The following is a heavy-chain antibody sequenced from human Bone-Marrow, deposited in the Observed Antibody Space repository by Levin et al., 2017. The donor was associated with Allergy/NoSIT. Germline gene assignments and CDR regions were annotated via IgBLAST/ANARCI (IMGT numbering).Heavy chain of an antibody. CDR3: ARDTELTYCGGDCFPYYFAY. Sequence: ASVKVSCKAAGYTFIDYYIHWVRQAPGQGLEWMGWINPKNGDTKHAQNFQDRLTMTRDTSINTAYMDLRALTSDDAALYYCARDTELTYCGGDCFPYYFAYWGQGTPVTVSS. D-gene: IGHD2-21*02. CDR1: GYTFIDYY. CDR2: INPKNGDT. V-gene: IGHV1-2*02. J-gene: IGHJ4*02.